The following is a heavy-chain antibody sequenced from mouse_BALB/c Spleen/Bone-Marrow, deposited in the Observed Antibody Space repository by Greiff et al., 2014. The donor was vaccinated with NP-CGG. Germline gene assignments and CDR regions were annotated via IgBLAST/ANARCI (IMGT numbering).Heavy chain of an antibody. V-gene: IGHV1-7*01. Sequence: LVESGAELAKPGASVKMCCKASGYTFTSYWMHWVKQRPGQGLEWIGYINPSTGYTDYNQKFNDKATLTADKSSSTAYMQLSSLTSKDSAVYYCARGNPLYAMDYWGQGTSVTVSS. D-gene: IGHD2-1*01. CDR2: INPSTGYT. CDR3: ARGNPLYAMDY. J-gene: IGHJ4*01. CDR1: GYTFTSYW.